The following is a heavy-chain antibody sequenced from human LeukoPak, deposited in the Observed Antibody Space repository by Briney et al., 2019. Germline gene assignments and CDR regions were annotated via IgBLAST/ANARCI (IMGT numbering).Heavy chain of an antibody. Sequence: GGSLRISCAASGFTFSSYAKSWVRQAPGKGLEWVSAISGSGGSTYYADSVKGRFTISRDNSKNTLYLQMNSLRAEDTAVYYCAKAPAARYYYYGMDVWGQGTTVTVSS. D-gene: IGHD2-2*01. V-gene: IGHV3-23*01. CDR1: GFTFSSYA. CDR3: AKAPAARYYYYGMDV. J-gene: IGHJ6*02. CDR2: ISGSGGST.